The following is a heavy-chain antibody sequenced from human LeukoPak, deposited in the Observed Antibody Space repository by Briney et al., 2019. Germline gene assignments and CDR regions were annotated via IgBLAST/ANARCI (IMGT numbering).Heavy chain of an antibody. CDR2: ISGSGGST. J-gene: IGHJ4*02. CDR3: AKETLPFYDSGGYSDY. V-gene: IGHV3-23*01. CDR1: GFTFSSYS. Sequence: GGSLRLSCAASGFTFSSYSMSWVRQAPGKGLEWVSAISGSGGSTYYADSVKGRFTISRDNSKNTLYLQMNSLRAEDTAVYYCAKETLPFYDSGGYSDYWGQGTLVTVSS. D-gene: IGHD3-22*01.